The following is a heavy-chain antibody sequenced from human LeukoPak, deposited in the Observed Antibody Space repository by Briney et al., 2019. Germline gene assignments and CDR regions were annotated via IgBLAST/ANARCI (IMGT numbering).Heavy chain of an antibody. D-gene: IGHD3-22*01. CDR1: GFTFSSYW. CDR2: INSDGSST. V-gene: IGHV3-74*01. J-gene: IGHJ4*02. CDR3: ARDPPYYYDSSGYSNYFDY. Sequence: PGGSLRLSCAASGFTFSSYWMHWVRQAPGKGLVWVSRINSDGSSTSYADSVKGRFTISRDNAKNTLYLQMNSLRAEDTAVYYCARDPPYYYDSSGYSNYFDYWGQGTLVTVSP.